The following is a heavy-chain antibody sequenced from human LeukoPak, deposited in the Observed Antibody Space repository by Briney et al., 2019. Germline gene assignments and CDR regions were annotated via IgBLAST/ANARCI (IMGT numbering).Heavy chain of an antibody. J-gene: IGHJ3*02. V-gene: IGHV3-23*01. CDR2: ISVSGNT. CDR1: GFTLSSYA. CDR3: AKALRATLYQLLYDAFDI. D-gene: IGHD2-2*01. Sequence: GGSLRLSCAASGFTLSSYAMSWVRQAPGKGLEWVSAISVSGNTYHADSVKGRFTISRDNSKNTLYLQMNSLRAEDTAGYYCAKALRATLYQLLYDAFDIWGQGTMVTVSS.